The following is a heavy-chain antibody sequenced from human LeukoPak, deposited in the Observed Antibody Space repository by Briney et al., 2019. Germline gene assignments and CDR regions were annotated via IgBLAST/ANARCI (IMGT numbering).Heavy chain of an antibody. CDR1: EYTFTGYY. CDR2: INPNTSDT. V-gene: IGHV1-2*02. CDR3: ARSSSWYKKCFDY. J-gene: IGHJ4*02. Sequence: GASVKVSCKASEYTFTGYYMHWVRQAPGQGLEWVGWINPNTSDTVYAQKFQDRVTLTRDTSISTAYMELSRLTSDDTAVYYCARSSSWYKKCFDYWGQGTLVPVSS. D-gene: IGHD6-13*01.